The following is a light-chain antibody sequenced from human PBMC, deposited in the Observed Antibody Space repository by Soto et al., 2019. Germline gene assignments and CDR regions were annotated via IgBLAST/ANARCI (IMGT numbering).Light chain of an antibody. CDR2: LGS. J-gene: IGKJ1*01. Sequence: DIVMTQSPLSLPVTPGEPAAISCRSSQSLLHKNGYNYLDWYLQKPGQSPQLLIFLGSNRASGVPDRFSGSGSGTEFPLKITRVEAEDVGVYYCMQGLQTPQTFGQGTKVEI. CDR3: MQGLQTPQT. CDR1: QSLLHKNGYNY. V-gene: IGKV2-28*01.